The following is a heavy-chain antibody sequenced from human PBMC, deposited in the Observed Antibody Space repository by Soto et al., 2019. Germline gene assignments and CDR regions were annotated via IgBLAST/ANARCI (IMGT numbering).Heavy chain of an antibody. V-gene: IGHV4-34*01. CDR2: INHSGST. Sequence: SETLSLTCAVYGGSFSGYYWSWIRQPPGKGLEWIGEINHSGSTNYNPSLKSRVTISVDTSKNQFSLKLSSVTAADTAVYYCAKSRYYYGSGSQINWFDPWGQGTLVTVSS. J-gene: IGHJ5*02. CDR3: AKSRYYYGSGSQINWFDP. D-gene: IGHD3-10*01. CDR1: GGSFSGYY.